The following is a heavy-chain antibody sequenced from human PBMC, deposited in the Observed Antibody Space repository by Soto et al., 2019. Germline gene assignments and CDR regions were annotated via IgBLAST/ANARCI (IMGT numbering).Heavy chain of an antibody. CDR1: GFTFDDYA. CDR3: AKVGGSSWFDPFDY. CDR2: ISWNSGSI. V-gene: IGHV3-9*01. J-gene: IGHJ4*02. D-gene: IGHD6-13*01. Sequence: GGSLRLSCAASGFTFDDYAMHWVRQAPGKGLEWVSGISWNSGSIGYADSVKGRFTISRDNAKNSLYLQMNSLRAEDTALYYCAKVGGSSWFDPFDYWGQGTLVTVSS.